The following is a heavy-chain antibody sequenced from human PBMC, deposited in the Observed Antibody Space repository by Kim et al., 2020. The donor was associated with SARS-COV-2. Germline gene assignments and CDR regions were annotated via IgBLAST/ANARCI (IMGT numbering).Heavy chain of an antibody. CDR3: TRPMTTVWGVWEITDY. Sequence: GGSLRLSCTASGFTFGDYAMSWFRQAPGKGLEWVGFIRSKAYGGTTEYAASVKGRFTISRDDSKSIAYLQMNSLKTEDTAVYYCTRPMTTVWGVWEITDYWGQGTLVTVSS. J-gene: IGHJ4*02. V-gene: IGHV3-49*03. CDR1: GFTFGDYA. CDR2: IRSKAYGGTT. D-gene: IGHD4-17*01.